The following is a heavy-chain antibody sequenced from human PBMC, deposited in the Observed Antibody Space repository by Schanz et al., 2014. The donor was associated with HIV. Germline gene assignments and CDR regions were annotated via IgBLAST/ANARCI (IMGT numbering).Heavy chain of an antibody. Sequence: QVQLVESGGGVVQPGRSLRLSCTASGFTFSSSGMHWVRQAPGKGLGWVAAMWYDESHKGYADSVKGRFTISRDNANNFVYLEMNGLRVEDTALYYCAKGIMGATEYYYGMDVWGQGTMVTVSS. J-gene: IGHJ6*02. CDR3: AKGIMGATEYYYGMDV. D-gene: IGHD1-26*01. CDR2: MWYDESHK. V-gene: IGHV3-33*03. CDR1: GFTFSSSG.